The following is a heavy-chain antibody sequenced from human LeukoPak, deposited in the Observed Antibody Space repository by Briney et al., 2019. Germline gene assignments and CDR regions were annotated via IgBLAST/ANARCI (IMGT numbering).Heavy chain of an antibody. CDR1: GGTFSSYA. D-gene: IGHD3-22*01. CDR3: ASSSYYYDSSGYYNFDY. J-gene: IGHJ4*02. CDR2: IIPIFGTA. Sequence: SVKVSCKASGGTFSSYAISWVRQAPGQGLEWMGRIIPIFGTANYAQKFQGRVTITTDESTSTDYMELSSLRSEDTAVYYCASSSYYYDSSGYYNFDYWGQGTLVTVSS. V-gene: IGHV1-69*05.